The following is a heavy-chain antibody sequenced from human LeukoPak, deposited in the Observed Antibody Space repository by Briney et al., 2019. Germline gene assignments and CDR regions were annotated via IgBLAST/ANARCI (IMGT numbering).Heavy chain of an antibody. CDR1: RLTFSSYG. CDR2: ISNDGSKK. J-gene: IGHJ4*02. D-gene: IGHD6-19*01. V-gene: IGHV3-30*18. Sequence: SGGSLRLSCAVSRLTFSSYGMYWVRQAPGKGLEWVAAISNDGSKKYYGDSVKGRFTISRDNSKKLLYLQMNNLRAEDTAVYYCAKGSYNTGWYGDYWGQGTLVTVSS. CDR3: AKGSYNTGWYGDY.